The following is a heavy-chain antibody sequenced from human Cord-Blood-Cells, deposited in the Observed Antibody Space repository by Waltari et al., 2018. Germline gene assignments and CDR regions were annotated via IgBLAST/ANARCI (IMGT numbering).Heavy chain of an antibody. CDR1: GYTFTSYA. CDR2: INACKGNT. CDR3: ARALHITMVQGVISPVDY. V-gene: IGHV1-3*01. D-gene: IGHD3-10*01. Sequence: QVQLVQSGAEVKKPGASVKVSCKASGYTFTSYAMHWVRQAPGQGLEWMGWINACKGNTKYSQKFQGRVTITRDTSASTAYMELSSLRSEDTAVYYCARALHITMVQGVISPVDYWGQGTLVTVSS. J-gene: IGHJ4*02.